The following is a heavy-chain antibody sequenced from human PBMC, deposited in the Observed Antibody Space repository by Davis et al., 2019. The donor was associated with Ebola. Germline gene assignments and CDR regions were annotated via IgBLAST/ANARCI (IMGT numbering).Heavy chain of an antibody. CDR1: GFTFDDYA. J-gene: IGHJ4*02. D-gene: IGHD2-2*01. V-gene: IGHV3-30-3*01. CDR2: ISYDGDNS. Sequence: PGGSLRLSCAASGFTFDDYAMHWVRQAPGKGLEWVAVISYDGDNSYYADSVKGRFTISRENSKNTLYLQMNSLRAEDTAVYYCAKEKYQLFHPGWVYWGQGTLVTVSS. CDR3: AKEKYQLFHPGWVY.